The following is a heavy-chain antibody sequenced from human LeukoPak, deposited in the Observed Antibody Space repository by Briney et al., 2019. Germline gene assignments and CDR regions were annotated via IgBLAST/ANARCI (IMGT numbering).Heavy chain of an antibody. CDR3: AKDRFGSSWYYFDY. CDR2: ISSSSYI. V-gene: IGHV3-21*04. D-gene: IGHD6-13*01. J-gene: IGHJ4*02. Sequence: PGGSLRLSCAASGFTFSSYSMNWVRQAPGKGLEWVSSISSSSYIYYADSVKGRFTISRDNAKNSLYLQMNSLRAEDTALYYCAKDRFGSSWYYFDYWGQGTLVTVSS. CDR1: GFTFSSYS.